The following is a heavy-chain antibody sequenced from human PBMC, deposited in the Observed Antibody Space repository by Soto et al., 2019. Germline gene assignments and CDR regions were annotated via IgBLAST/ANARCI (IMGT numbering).Heavy chain of an antibody. D-gene: IGHD3-16*01. V-gene: IGHV1-24*01. CDR3: ATGLRYGELDY. CDR2: FDPEDGET. CDR1: GYTLTELS. Sequence: ASVKVSCKVSGYTLTELSMHWVRQAPGKGLEWMGGFDPEDGETIYAQKFQGRVTITEDTSTDTAYMELSSLRSEDTAVYYCATGLRYGELDYWGQGTLVTVSS. J-gene: IGHJ4*02.